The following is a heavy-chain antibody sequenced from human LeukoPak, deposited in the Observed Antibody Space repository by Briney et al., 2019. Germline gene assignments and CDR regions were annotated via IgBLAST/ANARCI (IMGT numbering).Heavy chain of an antibody. Sequence: PGGSLRLSCAASGFTFSSYAMSWVRQAPGKGLEWVSAISGSGGSTYYADSVKGRFTISRDNSKNTLYLQMNSLRAEDTAVYYCATGGDSGSYYFDYWGQGTLVTVSS. D-gene: IGHD1-26*01. V-gene: IGHV3-23*01. CDR2: ISGSGGST. J-gene: IGHJ4*02. CDR1: GFTFSSYA. CDR3: ATGGDSGSYYFDY.